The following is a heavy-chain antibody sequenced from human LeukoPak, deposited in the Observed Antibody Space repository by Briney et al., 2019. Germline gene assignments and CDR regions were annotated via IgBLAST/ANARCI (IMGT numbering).Heavy chain of an antibody. D-gene: IGHD6-13*01. Sequence: SETLSLTCTVSGGSISSYYWSWIRQPAGKGLEWIGRIYISGSTNYNPSLKSRVTMSVDTSKNQFSLKLSSVTAADTAVYYCARVYSSSWKTDYYYYYMDVWGKGTTVTVSS. CDR2: IYISGST. CDR1: GGSISSYY. CDR3: ARVYSSSWKTDYYYYYMDV. V-gene: IGHV4-4*07. J-gene: IGHJ6*03.